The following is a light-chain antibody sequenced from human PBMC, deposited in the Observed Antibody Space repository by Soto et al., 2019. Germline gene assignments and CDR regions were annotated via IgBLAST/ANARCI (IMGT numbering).Light chain of an antibody. V-gene: IGLV8-61*01. CDR3: MLYVGGGLVV. CDR2: STN. CDR1: SGSVSTTYY. Sequence: QTVVTQEPSFSVSPGGTVTLTCGLTSGSVSTTYYPSWYQQTPGQAPRTLIYSTNIRSSGVPDRFSGPIRGNKAALTITGAEADDESDYDCMLYVGGGLVVFGGGTKLTVL. J-gene: IGLJ2*01.